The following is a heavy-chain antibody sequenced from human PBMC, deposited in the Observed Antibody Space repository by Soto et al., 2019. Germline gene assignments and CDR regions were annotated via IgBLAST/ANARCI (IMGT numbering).Heavy chain of an antibody. CDR2: IRSKANSYAT. Sequence: PGGSLRLSCAASGFTFSGSAMHWVRQASGKGLEWVGRIRSKANSYATAYAASVKGRFTISRDDSKNTAYLQMNSLKTEDTAVYYCTSPLDFWRIENYYYYGMDVWGQGTTVTVSS. D-gene: IGHD3-3*01. J-gene: IGHJ6*02. CDR3: TSPLDFWRIENYYYYGMDV. V-gene: IGHV3-73*01. CDR1: GFTFSGSA.